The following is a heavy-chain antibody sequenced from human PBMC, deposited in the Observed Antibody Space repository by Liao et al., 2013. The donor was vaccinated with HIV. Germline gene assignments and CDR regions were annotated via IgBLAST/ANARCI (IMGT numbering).Heavy chain of an antibody. CDR2: INHSGST. J-gene: IGHJ6*01. D-gene: IGHD2/OR15-2a*01. CDR1: GGSFSGYY. Sequence: QVQLQQWGAGLLKPSETLSLTCAVYGGSFSGYYWSWIRQPPGKGLEWIGEINHSGSTNYNPSLKSRVTISVDTSKNQFSLKSRVSVRPPDDDRYYLVLRRRRTRYPYG. CDR3: LVLRRRRTRYPYG. V-gene: IGHV4-34*01.